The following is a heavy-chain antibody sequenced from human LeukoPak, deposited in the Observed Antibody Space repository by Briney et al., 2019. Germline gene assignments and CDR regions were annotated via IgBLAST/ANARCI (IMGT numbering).Heavy chain of an antibody. D-gene: IGHD3-22*01. CDR3: ARGYYDSSGQGPFDY. CDR2: ISDIGGST. Sequence: GGSLRLSCAASGFTFSNYAMGWVRQAPGKGLEWVSAISDIGGSTYYADSVKGHFAISRDNSKDTLYLQMNSLRAEDTAVYCCARGYYDSSGQGPFDYWGQGTLVTVSS. CDR1: GFTFSNYA. V-gene: IGHV3-23*01. J-gene: IGHJ4*02.